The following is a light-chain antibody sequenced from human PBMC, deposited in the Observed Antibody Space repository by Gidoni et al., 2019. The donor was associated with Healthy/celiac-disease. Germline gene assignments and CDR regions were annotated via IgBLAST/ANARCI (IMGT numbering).Light chain of an antibody. CDR2: WAS. V-gene: IGKV4-1*01. CDR3: QQYYSTPQT. Sequence: DIVLTPSPDSLAVSLGERATINCKSSQSVLYSSNNKNYLAWYQQKPGQPPKLLIYWASTRESGVPDRFSGSDSGTDFTLTISSLQAEDVAVYYCQQYYSTPQTFXQXTKVEIK. CDR1: QSVLYSSNNKNY. J-gene: IGKJ1*01.